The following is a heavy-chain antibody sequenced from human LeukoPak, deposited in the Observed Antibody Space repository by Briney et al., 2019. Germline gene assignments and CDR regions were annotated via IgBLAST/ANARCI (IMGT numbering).Heavy chain of an antibody. CDR2: ISYDESNK. V-gene: IGHV3-30*03. J-gene: IGHJ4*02. CDR3: AREEGVDGTSGINN. D-gene: IGHD4-23*01. Sequence: PGGSLKLSCAASGFTFSSNGMPWVRQAPGKGLEWVAVISYDESNKYYADSVKGRFTISRDNSKNTLYLQMNSLRAEDTAVYYCAREEGVDGTSGINNWGQGTLVIVSS. CDR1: GFTFSSNG.